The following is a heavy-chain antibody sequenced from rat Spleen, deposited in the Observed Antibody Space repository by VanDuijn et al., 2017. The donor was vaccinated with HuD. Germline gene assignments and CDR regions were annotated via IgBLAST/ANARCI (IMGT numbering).Heavy chain of an antibody. CDR2: ISFDGSST. V-gene: IGHV5-29*01. CDR1: GFTFSDYA. D-gene: IGHD4-3*01. J-gene: IGHJ2*01. CDR3: TRRIRGTDY. Sequence: EVQLVESDGGLVQPGGSLKLSCAASGFTFSDYAMAWVRQAPRKGLEWVATISFDGSSTFYRDSVRARFTISRDNAKSTLYLQMNSLRSEDTATYYCTRRIRGTDYWGQGVMVTVSS.